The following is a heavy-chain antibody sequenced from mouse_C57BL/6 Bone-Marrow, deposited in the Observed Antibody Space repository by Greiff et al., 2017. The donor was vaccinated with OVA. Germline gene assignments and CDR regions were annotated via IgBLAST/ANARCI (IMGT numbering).Heavy chain of an antibody. Sequence: QVQLQQPGAELVKPGASVKMSCKASGYTFTSYWITWVKQRPGQGLEWIGDIYPGSGSTTSNEKFKSKATLTVDPSSSTAYMQLSSLTSEDSAVYYCARWDDYDGGGDYWGQGTTLTVSS. J-gene: IGHJ2*01. CDR2: IYPGSGST. D-gene: IGHD2-4*01. CDR3: ARWDDYDGGGDY. CDR1: GYTFTSYW. V-gene: IGHV1-55*01.